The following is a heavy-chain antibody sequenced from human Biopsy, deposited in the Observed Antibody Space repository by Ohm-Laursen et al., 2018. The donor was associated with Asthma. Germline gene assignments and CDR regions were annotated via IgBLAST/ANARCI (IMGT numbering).Heavy chain of an antibody. D-gene: IGHD2-2*01. J-gene: IGHJ6*02. CDR1: GFNFDDYG. CDR2: ISWNSVSI. CDR3: ARGGYCTSPTCPWGRYATDV. Sequence: RSLRLSCTASGFNFDDYGMNWVRQGPGKGLEWVAGISWNSVSIAYADSVRGRFTISRDNAKNSLYLHMNSLRAEDTAVYYCARGGYCTSPTCPWGRYATDVWGQGTTVTVSS. V-gene: IGHV3-9*01.